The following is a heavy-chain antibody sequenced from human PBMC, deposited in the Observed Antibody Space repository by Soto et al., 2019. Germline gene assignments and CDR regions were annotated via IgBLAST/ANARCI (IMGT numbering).Heavy chain of an antibody. V-gene: IGHV5-51*01. CDR2: IYPGDSRT. Sequence: XESLKISWQTSEYSFTTYLVVWVRQMPGKGLEWMGVIYPGDSRTRYRPPFQGQVTISADKSISTAYLQWSSLKASDTAMYYCAKRRFLSPESSTWGQGTLVTVSS. CDR1: EYSFTTYL. J-gene: IGHJ5*02. CDR3: AKRRFLSPESST. D-gene: IGHD3-3*01.